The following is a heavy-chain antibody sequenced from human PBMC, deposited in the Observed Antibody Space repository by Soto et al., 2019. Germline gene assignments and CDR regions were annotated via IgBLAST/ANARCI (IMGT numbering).Heavy chain of an antibody. J-gene: IGHJ4*02. CDR3: ARGKRWLQDNFDY. V-gene: IGHV3-33*01. D-gene: IGHD5-12*01. CDR2: IWYDGSNK. Sequence: PGGSLRLSCAASGFTFSDHGMHWVRQAPGKGLEWVAVIWYDGSNKYYGDSVKGRFTISRDNSKNTLYLQMNSLRAEDTAVYFCARGKRWLQDNFDYWGQGTLVTVPQ. CDR1: GFTFSDHG.